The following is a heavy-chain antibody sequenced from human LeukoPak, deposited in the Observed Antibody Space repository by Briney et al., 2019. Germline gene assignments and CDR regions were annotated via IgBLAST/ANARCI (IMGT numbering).Heavy chain of an antibody. V-gene: IGHV4-39*01. Sequence: SETLSLTCTVSGGSIRSSGYYWGWVHQPPGKGLEWIGSMDYSGTSYYNPSPSLKSRVIVSVDTSKSQFSLKLNSVTAADTAMYYCERSSAGRVDYWGQGILVIVSS. D-gene: IGHD6-6*01. CDR3: ERSSAGRVDY. CDR1: GGSIRSSGYY. CDR2: MDYSGTS. J-gene: IGHJ4*02.